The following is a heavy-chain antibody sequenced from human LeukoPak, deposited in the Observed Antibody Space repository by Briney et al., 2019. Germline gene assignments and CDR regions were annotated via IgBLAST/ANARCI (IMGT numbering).Heavy chain of an antibody. CDR1: GFTFSNYW. D-gene: IGHD3-22*01. CDR2: ISSSGSPI. Sequence: GGSQRLSCAASGFTFSNYWMHWVRQAPGKGLEWVSYISSSGSPIYYADSVKGRFTISRDNAKNSLYLQMNSLRAEDTAVYYCARNAYYYDSSASSNYYYYYMDVWGKGTTVTISS. V-gene: IGHV3-48*04. CDR3: ARNAYYYDSSASSNYYYYYMDV. J-gene: IGHJ6*03.